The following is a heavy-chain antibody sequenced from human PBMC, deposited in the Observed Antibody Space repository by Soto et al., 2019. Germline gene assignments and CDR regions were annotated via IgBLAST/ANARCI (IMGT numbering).Heavy chain of an antibody. Sequence: SETLSLTCTVSGGSISSGGYYWSWIRQHPGKGPEWIGYIYYSGSTYYNPSLKSRVTISVDTSKNQFSLKLSSVTAADTAVYYCARQVNQLLARLLDYGMDVWGQGTTVTVSS. CDR1: GGSISSGGYY. CDR3: ARQVNQLLARLLDYGMDV. V-gene: IGHV4-31*03. J-gene: IGHJ6*02. CDR2: IYYSGST. D-gene: IGHD2-2*01.